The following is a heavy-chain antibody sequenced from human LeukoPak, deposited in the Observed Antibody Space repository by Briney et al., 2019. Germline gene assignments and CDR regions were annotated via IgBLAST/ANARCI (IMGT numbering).Heavy chain of an antibody. D-gene: IGHD6-19*01. V-gene: IGHV4-34*01. J-gene: IGHJ4*02. CDR2: INHSGYT. CDR1: GVPFSNYY. CDR3: TRAVAGHPD. Sequence: PSETLSLTCAVSGVPFSNYYWSWVRQSPRQGLEWIGEINHSGYTNYNPSLKSRVTMSIDTSKNQFSLILTSVTAADAGVYYCTRAVAGHPDWGQRTHVTVSS.